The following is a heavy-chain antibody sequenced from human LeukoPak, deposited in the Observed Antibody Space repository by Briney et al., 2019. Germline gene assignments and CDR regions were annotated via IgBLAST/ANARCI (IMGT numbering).Heavy chain of an antibody. CDR2: FDPGDDET. CDR3: ATEKDLLLDS. J-gene: IGHJ5*01. D-gene: IGHD1-26*01. CDR1: GYSLSELS. Sequence: GASVKVSCKVSGYSLSELSTHWVRQAPGQGLEWTGGFDPGDDETIYAQKFQGRVTMTEDTSTDTAYLELSSLRSEDTAVYFCATEKDLLLDSWGQGTPVTVSS. V-gene: IGHV1-24*01.